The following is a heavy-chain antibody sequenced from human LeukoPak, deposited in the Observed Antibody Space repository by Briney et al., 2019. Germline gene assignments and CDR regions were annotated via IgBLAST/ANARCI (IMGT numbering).Heavy chain of an antibody. V-gene: IGHV3-48*04. CDR3: ARDNNRDGARYYDSSGYYLH. CDR1: GFTFSSYS. CDR2: ISSSSSTI. D-gene: IGHD3-22*01. J-gene: IGHJ4*02. Sequence: TGGSLRLSCAASGFTFSSYSMNWVRQAPGKGLEWVSYISSSSSTIYYADSVKGRFTISRDNAKNSLYLQMNSLRAEDTAVYYCARDNNRDGARYYDSSGYYLHWDQGTLVTVSS.